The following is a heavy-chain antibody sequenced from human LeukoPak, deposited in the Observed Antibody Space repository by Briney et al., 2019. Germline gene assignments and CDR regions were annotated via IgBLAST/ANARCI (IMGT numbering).Heavy chain of an antibody. V-gene: IGHV3-9*01. CDR3: AKDIGYYYDSSGFMDV. CDR1: GFTFDDYA. CDR2: ISWNSGSI. Sequence: TGGSLRLSCAASGFTFDDYAMHWVRQAPGKGLEWVSGISWNSGSIGYADSVKGRFTISRDNAKNSLYLQMNSLRAEDTALYYCAKDIGYYYDSSGFMDVWGKGTTVTISS. J-gene: IGHJ6*03. D-gene: IGHD3-22*01.